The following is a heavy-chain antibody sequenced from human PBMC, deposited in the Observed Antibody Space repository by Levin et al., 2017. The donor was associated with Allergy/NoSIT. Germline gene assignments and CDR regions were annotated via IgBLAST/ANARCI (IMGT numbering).Heavy chain of an antibody. CDR1: GVSISSYY. CDR2: ISYSGST. CDR3: ARDRTVVSNTVYYYGMDV. V-gene: IGHV4-59*01. Sequence: PSETLSLTCTVSGVSISSYYWSWIRQPPGKGLEWIGYISYSGSTNYNPSLKSRVTISVDTSKNQFSLKLYSVTAADTAVYYCARDRTVVSNTVYYYGMDVWGQGTTVTVS. J-gene: IGHJ6*02. D-gene: IGHD4-23*01.